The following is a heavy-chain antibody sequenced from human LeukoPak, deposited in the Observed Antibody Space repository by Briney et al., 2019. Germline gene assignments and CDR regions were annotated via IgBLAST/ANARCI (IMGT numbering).Heavy chain of an antibody. Sequence: ASVKVSCKASGGTFSSYAISWVRQAPGQGLEWMGGIIPIFGTANYAQKFQGRVTITADESTSTAYMELSSLRSDDTAVYYCAREGGDDFWSGYSVIDYWGQGTLVTVSS. D-gene: IGHD3-3*01. CDR1: GGTFSSYA. CDR2: IIPIFGTA. CDR3: AREGGDDFWSGYSVIDY. V-gene: IGHV1-69*13. J-gene: IGHJ4*02.